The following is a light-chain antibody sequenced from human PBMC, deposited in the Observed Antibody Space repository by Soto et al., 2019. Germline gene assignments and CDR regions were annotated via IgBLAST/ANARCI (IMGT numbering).Light chain of an antibody. CDR1: SSNIGAGYD. CDR3: QSYDRSLRTYV. CDR2: GNS. Sequence: QSVLTQPPSVSGAPGQRVTISCSWSSSNIGAGYDVNWYRQLPGTAPKLLIYGNSDRPSGVPDRFSGSKSGTSASLAITGLQAEDEADYFCQSYDRSLRTYVFGTGTKV. J-gene: IGLJ1*01. V-gene: IGLV1-40*01.